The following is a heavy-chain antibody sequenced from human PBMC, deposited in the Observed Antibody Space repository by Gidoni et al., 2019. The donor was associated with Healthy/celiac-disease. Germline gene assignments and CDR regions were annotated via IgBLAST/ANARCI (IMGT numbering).Heavy chain of an antibody. CDR1: GYTFPPYY. V-gene: IGHV1-46*01. Sequence: QVQLVQSGAEVKKPGASVKVSCKASGYTFPPYYMHWVRQAPGQGLEWMGIINPSGGSTSYAQKFQGRVTMTRDTSTSTVYMELSSLRSEDTAVYYCARVYHPIVVVPAAILAYWGQGTLVTVSS. CDR2: INPSGGST. J-gene: IGHJ4*02. D-gene: IGHD2-2*02. CDR3: ARVYHPIVVVPAAILAY.